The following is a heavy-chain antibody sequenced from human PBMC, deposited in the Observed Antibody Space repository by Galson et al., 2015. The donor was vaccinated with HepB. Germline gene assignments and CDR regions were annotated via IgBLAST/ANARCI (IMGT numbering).Heavy chain of an antibody. CDR1: DYSMRGRDY. CDR2: FHHGGNT. J-gene: IGHJ4*02. V-gene: IGHV4-38-2*02. Sequence: SETLSLTCAVSDYSMRGRDYWGWIRQAPGKNLEWIATFHHGGNTYYNPSLKSRVTISLDTSKNRFSLRLSSVTAADTAIYYCARDRGNTVTTGGFDSWGQGTLVTVSS. CDR3: ARDRGNTVTTGGFDS. D-gene: IGHD4-11*01.